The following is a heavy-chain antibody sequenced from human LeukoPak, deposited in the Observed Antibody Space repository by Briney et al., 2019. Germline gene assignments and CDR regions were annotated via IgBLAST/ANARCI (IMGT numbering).Heavy chain of an antibody. Sequence: GGSLRLSCAASGFTFSSYWMSWVRQAPGKGLEWVAVISYDGSNKYYADSVKGRFTISRDNSKNTLYLQMNSLRAEDTAVYYCARFAYDILTGPLAFDIWGQGTMVTVSS. D-gene: IGHD3-9*01. J-gene: IGHJ3*02. CDR2: ISYDGSNK. V-gene: IGHV3-30-3*01. CDR1: GFTFSSYW. CDR3: ARFAYDILTGPLAFDI.